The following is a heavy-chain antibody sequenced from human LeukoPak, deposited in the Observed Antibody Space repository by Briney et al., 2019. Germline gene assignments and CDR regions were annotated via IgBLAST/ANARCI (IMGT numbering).Heavy chain of an antibody. CDR3: ARDPESLSGWYMESDY. J-gene: IGHJ4*02. CDR1: GYTFISYG. Sequence: EASVKVSCKASGYTFISYGISWVRQAPGQGLEWMGWISAYNGNTNYAQKLQGRVTMTTDTSTSTAYMELRSLRSDDTAVYYCARDPESLSGWYMESDYWGQGTLVTVSS. CDR2: ISAYNGNT. V-gene: IGHV1-18*01. D-gene: IGHD6-19*01.